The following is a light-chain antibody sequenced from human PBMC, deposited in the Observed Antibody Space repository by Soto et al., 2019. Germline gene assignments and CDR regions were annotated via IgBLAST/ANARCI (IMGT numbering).Light chain of an antibody. CDR1: SSNIGRYT. J-gene: IGLJ2*01. CDR2: SND. V-gene: IGLV1-44*01. Sequence: QPVLTQPPSASGTPGQRVTISCSGGSSNIGRYTVNWYQHLPGTAPKLLFYSNDQRPSGVPGRFSGSKSGTSASLDISGLQSEDEAVYYCAAWDDSLTGVIFGEGTKLTVL. CDR3: AAWDDSLTGVI.